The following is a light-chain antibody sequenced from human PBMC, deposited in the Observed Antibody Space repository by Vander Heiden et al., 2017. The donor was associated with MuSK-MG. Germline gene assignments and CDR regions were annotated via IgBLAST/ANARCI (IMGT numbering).Light chain of an antibody. CDR1: KLGDKY. Sequence: SYELTQPPSVSVSPGQTASITCSGDKLGDKYACWYQQKPGQSPVLVIYQDSKRPSGIPECFSGSNSGNTATLTISGTQAMDEAYYYCQAWDSSHVVFGGGTKLTVL. CDR3: QAWDSSHVV. CDR2: QDS. V-gene: IGLV3-1*01. J-gene: IGLJ2*01.